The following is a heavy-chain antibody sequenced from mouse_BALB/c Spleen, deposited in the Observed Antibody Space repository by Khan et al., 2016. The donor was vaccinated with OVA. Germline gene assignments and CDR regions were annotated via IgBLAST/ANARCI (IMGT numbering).Heavy chain of an antibody. V-gene: IGHV9-3-1*01. J-gene: IGHJ1*01. CDR2: INTYTGEP. Sequence: QIQLVQSGPELKKPGETVKISCKASGYTFTNYGMNWVKQAPGKGLKWMGWINTYTGEPTYADDFKGRFVFSLETSASTAYLQINNLKNEDTAIYFCASGGYWYFDVWGAGTTVTVSS. CDR1: GYTFTNYG. D-gene: IGHD1-1*02. CDR3: ASGGYWYFDV.